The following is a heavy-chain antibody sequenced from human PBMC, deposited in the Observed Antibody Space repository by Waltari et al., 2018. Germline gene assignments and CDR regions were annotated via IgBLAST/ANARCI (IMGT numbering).Heavy chain of an antibody. CDR1: GFTFSSYA. CDR3: ARAVRGVIISYYYYGMDV. Sequence: EVQLLESGGGLVQPGGSLRLSCAASGFTFSSYAMSWVRPAPGQGLEWVSAISGSGGSTYYADSVKGRFTISRDNSKNTLYLQMNSLRAEDTAVYYCARAVRGVIISYYYYGMDVWGQGTTVTVSS. V-gene: IGHV3-23*01. D-gene: IGHD3-10*01. CDR2: ISGSGGST. J-gene: IGHJ6*02.